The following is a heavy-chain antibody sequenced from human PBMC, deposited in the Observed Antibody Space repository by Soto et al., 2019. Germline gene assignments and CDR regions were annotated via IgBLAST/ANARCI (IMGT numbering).Heavy chain of an antibody. CDR3: ARDRPGIKTYEAFDI. CDR1: GYTFTIYD. V-gene: IGHV1-8*01. D-gene: IGHD1-20*01. CDR2: MSPNTGTI. Sequence: ASVKVSCKASGYTFTIYDINGVVLSTLQGPEWMGWMSPNTGTIVYAQKFQGRVTMTRNTSTSTAYMTLSSLRSEDTAVYYCARDRPGIKTYEAFDIWGQGTTVTVSS. J-gene: IGHJ3*02.